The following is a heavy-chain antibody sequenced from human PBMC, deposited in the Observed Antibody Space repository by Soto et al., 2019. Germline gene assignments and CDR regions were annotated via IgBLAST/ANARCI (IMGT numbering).Heavy chain of an antibody. D-gene: IGHD6-6*01. CDR1: GDSVSSNSAA. J-gene: IGHJ6*02. V-gene: IGHV6-1*01. Sequence: SQTLSLTCAISGDSVSSNSAAWSWIRQSPSRGLEWLGRTYYRSKWYNDYAVSVKSRITINPDTSKNQFSLQLNSVTPEDTAVYYCARGLEYSSSRYYYYGMDVWGQGTTVTVSS. CDR3: ARGLEYSSSRYYYYGMDV. CDR2: TYYRSKWYN.